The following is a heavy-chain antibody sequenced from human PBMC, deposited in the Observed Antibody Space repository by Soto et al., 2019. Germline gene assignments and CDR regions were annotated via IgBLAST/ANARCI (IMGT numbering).Heavy chain of an antibody. V-gene: IGHV1-69*12. J-gene: IGHJ4*02. CDR2: IIPMYGIT. CDR3: ASDRGYGLVN. Sequence: QVQLVQSGAEVKKPGSSLKVSCKVSGGTFSSYGFNWVRQAPGQGLEWMGGIIPMYGITNHTRQFQDRITISAGASTSTDYMQMSSLGSDDSAIYFCASDRGYGLVNWGQGTVLTVSS. D-gene: IGHD2-15*01. CDR1: GGTFSSYG.